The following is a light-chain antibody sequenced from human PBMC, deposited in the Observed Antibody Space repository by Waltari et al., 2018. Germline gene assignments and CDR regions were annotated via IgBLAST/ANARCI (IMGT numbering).Light chain of an antibody. CDR2: GAS. Sequence: EIVLTQSPGTLSLSPGERATLSCRASQSVGRTLAWYQQKPGQAPRLLMYGASSRATGTPDRFSGSWSGTDFSLTISRLEPEDFAVYYRQHYVRLPATFGQGTKVEIK. V-gene: IGKV3-20*01. CDR3: QHYVRLPAT. J-gene: IGKJ1*01. CDR1: QSVGRT.